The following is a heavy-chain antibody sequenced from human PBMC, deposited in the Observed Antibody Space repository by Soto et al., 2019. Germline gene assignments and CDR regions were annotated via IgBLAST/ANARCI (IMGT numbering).Heavy chain of an antibody. CDR3: ASGGLHGYTNGGLSYFHS. CDR1: ELSSSNHA. CDR2: ISGTDGGA. J-gene: IGHJ4*02. V-gene: IGHV3-23*01. D-gene: IGHD5-18*01. Sequence: EVHLLESGGGLVQPGGSLRLSCAASELSSSNHAMTWVRQAPGKGLEWVSGISGTDGGAYYADSVKGRFTISRDNSRSTLYLQMNSLRVEDTAVYYWASGGLHGYTNGGLSYFHSWGQGTVVTVSS.